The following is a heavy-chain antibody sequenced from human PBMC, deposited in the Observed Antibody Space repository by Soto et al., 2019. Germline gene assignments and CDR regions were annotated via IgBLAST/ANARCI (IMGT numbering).Heavy chain of an antibody. CDR2: IKEDGSEK. CDR3: ARVVNSYGYS. D-gene: IGHD5-18*01. Sequence: GGSLRLSCAASGFTFSNYWMSWVRQVPGKGLEWVANIKEDGSEKYYVDSVKGRFTISRDNAKNSLYLQMNSLRAEDTAVYYCARVVNSYGYSWGQGTLVTVSS. J-gene: IGHJ5*02. CDR1: GFTFSNYW. V-gene: IGHV3-7*01.